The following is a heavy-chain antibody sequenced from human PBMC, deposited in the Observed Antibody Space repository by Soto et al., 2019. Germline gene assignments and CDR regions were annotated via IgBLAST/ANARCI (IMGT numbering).Heavy chain of an antibody. Sequence: EVQLVESGGGLVQPGGSLRLSCAASGFTFSSYDMHWVRQATGKGLEWVSGIGTAGDTYYPGSVKGRFTISRENANTSLYLQLNSLRAGDTAVYYCARGITMVRGVILNYFDYWGQGTLVTVSS. CDR2: IGTAGDT. J-gene: IGHJ4*02. CDR1: GFTFSSYD. CDR3: ARGITMVRGVILNYFDY. V-gene: IGHV3-13*04. D-gene: IGHD3-10*01.